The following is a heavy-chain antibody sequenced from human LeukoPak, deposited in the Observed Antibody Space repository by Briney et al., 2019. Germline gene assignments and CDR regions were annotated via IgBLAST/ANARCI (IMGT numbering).Heavy chain of an antibody. CDR2: IFYSGNT. D-gene: IGHD3-16*01. Sequence: SETLSLTCTVSGGSINSSSYYWGWIRQPPGTGLEWIGSIFYSGNTYDNPSLKSRVTISVDTSKNQFSLKLTSVTAADTAVYYCARDQGPGGYWFDPWGQGTLVTVSS. CDR1: GGSINSSSYY. J-gene: IGHJ5*02. V-gene: IGHV4-39*02. CDR3: ARDQGPGGYWFDP.